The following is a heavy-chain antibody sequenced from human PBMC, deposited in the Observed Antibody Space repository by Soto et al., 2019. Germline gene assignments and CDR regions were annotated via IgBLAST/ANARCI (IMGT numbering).Heavy chain of an antibody. CDR1: GYSFTNND. V-gene: IGHV1-8*01. Sequence: ASVKVSCKTSGYSFTNNDVTWVRQATGQGLEWMGWMNPGSGDTGYAQKFQGRVTMTRDISIATAYMELSSLRSDDTAIYYCARMATFGSLNWFDPWGQGTLVTVSS. J-gene: IGHJ5*02. CDR3: ARMATFGSLNWFDP. D-gene: IGHD3-16*01. CDR2: MNPGSGDT.